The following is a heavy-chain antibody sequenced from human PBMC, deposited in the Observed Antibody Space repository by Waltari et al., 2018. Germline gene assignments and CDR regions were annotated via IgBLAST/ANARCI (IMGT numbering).Heavy chain of an antibody. Sequence: LSCAASGFTFSSYWMSWVRQAPGKGLEWVANIKQDGSEKYYVDSVKGRFTISRDNAKNSLYLQMNSLRAEDTAVYYCAGAPYYYDSSGYSTGWFDPWGQGTLVTVSS. CDR2: IKQDGSEK. CDR3: AGAPYYYDSSGYSTGWFDP. J-gene: IGHJ5*02. D-gene: IGHD3-22*01. CDR1: GFTFSSYW. V-gene: IGHV3-7*04.